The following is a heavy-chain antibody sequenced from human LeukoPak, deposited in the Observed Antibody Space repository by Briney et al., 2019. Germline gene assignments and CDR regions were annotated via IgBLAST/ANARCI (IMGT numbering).Heavy chain of an antibody. J-gene: IGHJ4*02. CDR1: GYSFTAFY. V-gene: IGHV1-2*02. D-gene: IGHD3-10*01. Sequence: ASVKVSCKTSGYSFTAFYIHWVRQAPGQGLEWMGWIHCRRGDTNNAQKFQGRVTMTRDTSISTAYLDLSTLRSDDTAVYYCARDGDYGTGSYYRGCIDSWGQGTPVTVS. CDR2: IHCRRGDT. CDR3: ARDGDYGTGSYYRGCIDS.